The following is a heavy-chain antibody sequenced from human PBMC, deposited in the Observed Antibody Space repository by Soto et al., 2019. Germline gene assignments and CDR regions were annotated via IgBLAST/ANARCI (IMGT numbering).Heavy chain of an antibody. CDR1: GGTFSSYA. D-gene: IGHD3-22*01. J-gene: IGHJ5*02. Sequence: QVQLVQSGAEVQKPGSSVKVSCKASGGTFSSYAISWVRQAPGQGLEWMGGIIPIFGTANYAQKFQGRVTITADDSTSTAYMELSSLRSEDTAVYYCARGAHYYDSSGYSPGWFDPWGQGTLVTVSS. CDR3: ARGAHYYDSSGYSPGWFDP. V-gene: IGHV1-69*01. CDR2: IIPIFGTA.